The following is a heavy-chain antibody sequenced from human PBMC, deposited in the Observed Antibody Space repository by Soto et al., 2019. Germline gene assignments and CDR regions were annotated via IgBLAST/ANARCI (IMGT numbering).Heavy chain of an antibody. CDR3: AHRNKYDSSGYFDY. CDR2: IYWDDDK. CDR1: GFSLSTSGVG. Sequence: QITLKESGPPLVKPTQTLTLTCTFSGFSLSTSGVGVGWIRQPPGKALEWLALIYWDDDKRYSPSLKSRLTITKDTSKNQVVLTMTNMDPVDTATYYCAHRNKYDSSGYFDYWGQGTLVTVSS. V-gene: IGHV2-5*02. D-gene: IGHD3-22*01. J-gene: IGHJ4*02.